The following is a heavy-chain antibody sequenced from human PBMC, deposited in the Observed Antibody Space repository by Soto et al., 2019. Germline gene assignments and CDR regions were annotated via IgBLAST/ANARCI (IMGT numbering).Heavy chain of an antibody. V-gene: IGHV1-18*01. CDR3: ARGSSPVDFDY. J-gene: IGHJ4*02. CDR2: INAYNGKT. D-gene: IGHD6-13*01. CDR1: GYTFTNYG. Sequence: QVQLVQSGAEVKKPGASLKVSFKTSGYTFTNYGINWVRQAPGQGLEWMGWINAYNGKTNYAQRLQGRVIMTTDTSTSTAYMELRILRADDTAVYYCARGSSPVDFDYWGQGTLVTVSS.